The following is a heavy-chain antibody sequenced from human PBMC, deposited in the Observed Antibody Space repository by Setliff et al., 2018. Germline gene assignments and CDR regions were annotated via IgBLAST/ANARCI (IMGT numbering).Heavy chain of an antibody. CDR1: GFSISDHY. D-gene: IGHD3-10*01. Sequence: GGSLRLSCAASGFSISDHYMDWVRLAPGKGLEWVGRTKNKANAGYMEYAASVKDRFIISRDDSKNSLYLQMYSLKSDDTAVYYCVRAVVIRGSKPLDSWGQGTLVTVSS. V-gene: IGHV3-72*01. CDR2: TKNKANAGYM. CDR3: VRAVVIRGSKPLDS. J-gene: IGHJ4*02.